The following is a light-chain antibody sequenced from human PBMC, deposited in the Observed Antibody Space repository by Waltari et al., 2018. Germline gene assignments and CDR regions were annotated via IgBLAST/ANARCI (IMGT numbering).Light chain of an antibody. CDR2: GRT. J-gene: IGLJ3*02. CDR3: QSYDTTLSVV. V-gene: IGLV1-40*01. Sequence: QSVLTQPPSVSGAPGQRVTISCTGSGSNIGAGYDVHWDQQLPRAAPKLPIFGRTRRPVGVPDRFFGSTSGTSASLTITGLQAEDEADYYCQSYDTTLSVVFGGGTKLTVL. CDR1: GSNIGAGYD.